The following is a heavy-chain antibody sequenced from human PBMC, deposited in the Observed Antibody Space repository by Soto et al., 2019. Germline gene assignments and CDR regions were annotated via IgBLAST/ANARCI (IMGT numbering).Heavy chain of an antibody. V-gene: IGHV3-30-3*01. CDR1: GFTFSSYA. Sequence: PGGSLRLSCAASGFTFSSYAMHWVRQAPGKGLEWVAVISFDGSNKYYADSVKGRFTISRDNSKNTLYLQMNSLRAEDTAVYYCARDKGAGKQWLVLGDYWGQGTLVTVSS. J-gene: IGHJ4*02. D-gene: IGHD6-19*01. CDR2: ISFDGSNK. CDR3: ARDKGAGKQWLVLGDY.